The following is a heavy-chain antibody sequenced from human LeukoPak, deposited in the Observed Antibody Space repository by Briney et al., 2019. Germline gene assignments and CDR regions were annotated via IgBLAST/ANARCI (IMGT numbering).Heavy chain of an antibody. J-gene: IGHJ6*02. D-gene: IGHD6-13*01. CDR2: IYYSGNT. V-gene: IGHV4-31*03. CDR3: ASGVTDLLDSSRGVYYYYGMDV. CDR1: GGSISSGGYY. Sequence: PSETLSLTCTVSGGSISSGGYYWSWIRQHPGTGLEWIGYIYYSGNTFYNPSLKSRVTISVDTSKNQFSLKLSSVTAADTAVYYCASGVTDLLDSSRGVYYYYGMDVWGQGTTVTVSS.